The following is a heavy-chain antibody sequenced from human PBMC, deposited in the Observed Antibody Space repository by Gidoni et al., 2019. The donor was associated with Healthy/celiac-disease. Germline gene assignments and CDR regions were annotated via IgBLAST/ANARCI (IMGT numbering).Heavy chain of an antibody. CDR3: AKGVVGATDAYFDY. D-gene: IGHD1-26*01. J-gene: IGHJ4*02. CDR1: GFTFSSDG. CDR2: ISYDGSNK. V-gene: IGHV3-30*18. Sequence: QVQLVESGGGVDQPGRSLRLSCAAAGFTFSSDGMHWFRQAPGKGLEWVAGISYDGSNKYYADSVKGRFTISRDNSKNTLYLQMNSLRAEDTAVYYCAKGVVGATDAYFDYWGQGTLVTVSS.